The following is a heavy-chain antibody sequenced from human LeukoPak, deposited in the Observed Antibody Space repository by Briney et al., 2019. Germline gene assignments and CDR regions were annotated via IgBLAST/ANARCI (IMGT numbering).Heavy chain of an antibody. CDR3: ATYRQVLLPFES. D-gene: IGHD2-8*02. J-gene: IGHJ4*02. Sequence: GGSLRLSCAASGFTFSSYGMSWVRQAPGKGLEWVSAISGSGGSTYYADSVKGRFTISRDNSKNTLYLQMNSLRAEDTAVYYCATYRQVLLPFESWGQGTLATVSS. CDR2: ISGSGGST. CDR1: GFTFSSYG. V-gene: IGHV3-23*01.